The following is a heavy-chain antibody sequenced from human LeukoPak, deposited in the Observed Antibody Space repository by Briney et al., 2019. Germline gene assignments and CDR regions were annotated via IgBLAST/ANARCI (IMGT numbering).Heavy chain of an antibody. V-gene: IGHV3-7*05. J-gene: IGHJ4*02. Sequence: GRSLRLSCAASGFTFGSDWMSWVRQAPGKGLEYVANIREDGSEKYYVDSVKGRFTISRDNTKNSLYLQMNSLRGEDTAVYYCAKGTAGSGWGNWGQGTLVTVSS. CDR3: AKGTAGSGWGN. CDR2: IREDGSEK. D-gene: IGHD6-19*01. CDR1: GFTFGSDW.